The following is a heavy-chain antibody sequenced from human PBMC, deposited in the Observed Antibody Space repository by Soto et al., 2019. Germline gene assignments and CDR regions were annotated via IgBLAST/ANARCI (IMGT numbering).Heavy chain of an antibody. V-gene: IGHV1-69*06. D-gene: IGHD2-2*01. Sequence: SVKVSCKASGGTFSSYAISWVRQAPGQGLEWMGGIIPIFGTANYAQKFQGRVTITADKSTSTAYMELSSLRSEDTAVYYCATRGLVVVQAAIQPKRYYYGMDVWGQGTTVTVSS. CDR1: GGTFSSYA. J-gene: IGHJ6*02. CDR3: ATRGLVVVQAAIQPKRYYYGMDV. CDR2: IIPIFGTA.